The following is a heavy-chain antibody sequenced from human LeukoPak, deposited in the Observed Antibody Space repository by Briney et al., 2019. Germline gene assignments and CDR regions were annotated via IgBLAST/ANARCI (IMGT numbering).Heavy chain of an antibody. V-gene: IGHV3-7*01. CDR2: KKQDGSEK. D-gene: IGHD6-13*01. J-gene: IGHJ4*02. CDR3: ARLAGRIKQQLVRALFDY. CDR1: GFTFSSYW. Sequence: GGSLRLSCAASGFTFSSYWISWVGQAPGRGRGGGAKKKQDGSEKYYVDSVKGRFTISRDNAKNSLYLQMNSLRAEDTAVYYCARLAGRIKQQLVRALFDYWGQGTLVTVSS.